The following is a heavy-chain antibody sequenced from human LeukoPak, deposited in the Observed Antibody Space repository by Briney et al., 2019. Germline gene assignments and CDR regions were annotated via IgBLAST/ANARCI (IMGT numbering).Heavy chain of an antibody. CDR1: GGSFSGYY. J-gene: IGHJ4*02. V-gene: IGHV4-34*01. Sequence: SETLSLTCAVYGGSFSGYYWSWIRQPPGKGLEWIGEINHNGSTNYNPSLKSRVTISVDTSKNQFSLKLSSVTAADTAVYYCARGRGYDFWSGYSGHYFDYWGQGTLVTVSS. CDR3: ARGRGYDFWSGYSGHYFDY. D-gene: IGHD3-3*01. CDR2: INHNGST.